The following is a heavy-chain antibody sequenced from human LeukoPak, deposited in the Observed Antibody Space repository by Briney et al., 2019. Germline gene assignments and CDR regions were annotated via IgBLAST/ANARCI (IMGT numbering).Heavy chain of an antibody. D-gene: IGHD6-13*01. V-gene: IGHV1-69*05. CDR3: AREGRSSWYGYNWFDP. J-gene: IGHJ5*02. CDR1: GGTFSSYA. Sequence: SVKVSCKASGGTFSSYAISWVRQAPGQGLEWMGGIIPIFGTANYAQKFQGRVTITTDESTSTAYMELSSLRSEDTAVYYCAREGRSSWYGYNWFDPWGQGTLVTVSS. CDR2: IIPIFGTA.